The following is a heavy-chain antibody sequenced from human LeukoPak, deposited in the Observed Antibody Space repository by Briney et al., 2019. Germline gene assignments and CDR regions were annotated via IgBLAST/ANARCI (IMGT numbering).Heavy chain of an antibody. J-gene: IGHJ6*03. CDR1: GGSISSYY. Sequence: SETLSLTCTVAGGSISSYYWSWIRQPPGKGLKWIGNIYYSGYTTYSPSLRSRVTISVDTSKNQFSLKLSSVTAADTAVYYCARETSQKGAHYMDVWGKGTTVTVSS. D-gene: IGHD3-16*01. CDR2: IYYSGYT. V-gene: IGHV4-59*01. CDR3: ARETSQKGAHYMDV.